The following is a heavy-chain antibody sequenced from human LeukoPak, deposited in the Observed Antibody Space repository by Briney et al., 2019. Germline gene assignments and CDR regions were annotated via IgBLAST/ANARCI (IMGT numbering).Heavy chain of an antibody. CDR1: GYTFTSYA. CDR3: AREGGSGWFRFDP. J-gene: IGHJ5*02. Sequence: GASVKVSCKASGYTFTSYAMHWVRQAPGQRLEWIGWINAGNGNTKYSQKFQGRVTITRDTSASTAYMELSSLRSEDTAVYYCAREGGSGWFRFDPWGQGTLVTVSS. CDR2: INAGNGNT. D-gene: IGHD6-19*01. V-gene: IGHV1-3*01.